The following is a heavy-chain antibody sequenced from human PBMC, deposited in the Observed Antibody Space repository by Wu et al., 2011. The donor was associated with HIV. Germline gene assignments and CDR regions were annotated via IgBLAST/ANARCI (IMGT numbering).Heavy chain of an antibody. Sequence: SLTCAVSGYSISSGYVLGLDPARPHGRGVEWIGSIYHSGSTYYNPSLKSRVTISVDTSKNQFSLKLSSVTAADTAVYYCARHVANYDILTGYYRPFGAFDIWGQGTMVTVSS. D-gene: IGHD3-9*01. CDR3: ARHVANYDILTGYYRPFGAFDI. CDR2: IYHSGST. V-gene: IGHV4-38-2*01. J-gene: IGHJ3*02. CDR1: GYSISSGYV.